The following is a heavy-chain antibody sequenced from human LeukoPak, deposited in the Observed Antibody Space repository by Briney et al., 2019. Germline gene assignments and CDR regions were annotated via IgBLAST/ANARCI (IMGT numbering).Heavy chain of an antibody. V-gene: IGHV4-61*02. CDR3: ARARLQLQS. CDR1: GGSISSGSYY. CDR2: IYTSEST. Sequence: PSETLSLTCTVSGGSISSGSYYWSWIRQPAGKGLEWIGRIYTSESTNYNPSLKSRVTISVDTSKNQFSLKLSSVTAADTAVYYCARARLQLQSWGQGTLVTVSS. D-gene: IGHD1-1*01. J-gene: IGHJ5*02.